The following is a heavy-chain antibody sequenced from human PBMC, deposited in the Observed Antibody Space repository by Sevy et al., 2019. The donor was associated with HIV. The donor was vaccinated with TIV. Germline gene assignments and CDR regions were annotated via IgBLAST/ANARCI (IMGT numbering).Heavy chain of an antibody. CDR3: ARRGSSSDPRY. V-gene: IGHV1-18*01. CDR2: ISANSGNT. CDR1: GYTFTKYG. J-gene: IGHJ4*02. D-gene: IGHD3-10*01. Sequence: ASVKVSCKASGYTFTKYGITWVRQAPGQGLEYMGWISANSGNTDYAQKLQGRIVMTTDTCTSTAYMELMSLRSDDTAVYYCARRGSSSDPRYWGQGTLVTVSS.